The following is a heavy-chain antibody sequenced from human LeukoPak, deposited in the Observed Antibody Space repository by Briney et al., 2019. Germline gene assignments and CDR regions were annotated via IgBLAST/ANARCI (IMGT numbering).Heavy chain of an antibody. D-gene: IGHD3-10*01. J-gene: IGHJ4*02. CDR2: IYYSGST. V-gene: IGHV4-39*07. CDR1: GGSISSSSYY. Sequence: SETLSLTCTVSGGSISSSSYYWGWIRQPPGKGLEWIGSIYYSGSTYYNPSLKSRVTISVDTSKNQISLKLSSVTAADTAVYYCARDRGVACLYFDYWGQGTLVTVSS. CDR3: ARDRGVACLYFDY.